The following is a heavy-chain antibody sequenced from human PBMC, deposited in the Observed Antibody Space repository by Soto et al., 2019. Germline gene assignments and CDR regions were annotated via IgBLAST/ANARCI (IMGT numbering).Heavy chain of an antibody. Sequence: EVELLESGGGLVQPGGSLRLSCVASRFTFTSYAMSWVRQAPGKGLEWVAAISASGGATIHADSVKGRLTISRDNSKNTLYLQMNSARAEDTAVYYCAKDVEGGSLFRGAFDYWGQGTQVTVSS. CDR2: ISASGGAT. CDR3: AKDVEGGSLFRGAFDY. D-gene: IGHD1-26*01. J-gene: IGHJ4*02. CDR1: RFTFTSYA. V-gene: IGHV3-23*01.